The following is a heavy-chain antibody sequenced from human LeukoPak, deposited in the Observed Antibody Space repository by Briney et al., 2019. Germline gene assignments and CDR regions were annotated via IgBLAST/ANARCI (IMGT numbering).Heavy chain of an antibody. D-gene: IGHD5-12*01. CDR2: ISAYNGNT. J-gene: IGHJ4*02. V-gene: IGHV1-18*01. CDR3: ARDPSGYDFVFPSFDY. CDR1: GYTFTSYG. Sequence: ASVKVSCKASGYTFTSYGISWVRQAPGQGLEWMGWISAYNGNTNYAQKLQGRVTMTTDTSTSTAYMELRSLRSDDTAVYYCARDPSGYDFVFPSFDYWGQGTLVTVSS.